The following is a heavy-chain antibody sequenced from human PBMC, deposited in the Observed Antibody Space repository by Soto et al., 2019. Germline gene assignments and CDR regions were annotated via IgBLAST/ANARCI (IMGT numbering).Heavy chain of an antibody. CDR3: SRSPEVGVRGAY. D-gene: IGHD3-16*01. J-gene: IGHJ4*02. CDR1: GFPFSAYN. Sequence: GGSLRLSCTGSGFPFSAYNINWVRQAPGKGLEWVSSITVGSSHIYQPNSMKGRFTTSRDDAKNSVYLQIDSLRDEDTALYYCSRSPEVGVRGAYWGQGTLVTVSS. CDR2: ITVGSSHI. V-gene: IGHV3-21*01.